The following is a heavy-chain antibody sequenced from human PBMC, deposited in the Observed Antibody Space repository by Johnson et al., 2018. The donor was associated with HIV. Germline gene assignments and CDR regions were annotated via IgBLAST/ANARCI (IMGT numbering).Heavy chain of an antibody. D-gene: IGHD3-22*01. CDR2: ISYDAITK. Sequence: QMQLVESWGGLVQPGRSLRLSCAASGFTFSTCAMHWVRQAPGKGLEWVAVISYDAITKYYADSVKGRFTISRDNSKNTVYLQMNSLRAEDTAVYYCARERDYYDSFWLDHDAFDIWGQGTMVTVSS. CDR3: ARERDYYDSFWLDHDAFDI. V-gene: IGHV3-30*04. J-gene: IGHJ3*02. CDR1: GFTFSTCA.